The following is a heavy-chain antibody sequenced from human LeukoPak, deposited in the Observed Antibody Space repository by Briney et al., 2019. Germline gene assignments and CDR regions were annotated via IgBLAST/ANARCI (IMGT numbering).Heavy chain of an antibody. D-gene: IGHD6-19*01. Sequence: SETLSLTCTVSGGSISSYYWSWIRQPPGKGLEWIGYIYYSGSTNYNPSLKSRVTISVDTSKNQFALKLSSLTAADTAVYLCVRGRLTRWASVAGTLDHWGQGTLVTVSS. CDR1: GGSISSYY. CDR2: IYYSGST. CDR3: VRGRLTRWASVAGTLDH. J-gene: IGHJ4*02. V-gene: IGHV4-59*12.